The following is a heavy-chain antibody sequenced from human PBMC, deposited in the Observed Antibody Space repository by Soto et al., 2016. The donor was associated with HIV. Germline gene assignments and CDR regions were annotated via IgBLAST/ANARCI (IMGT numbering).Heavy chain of an antibody. CDR3: ARGGPDIAGAGPDY. CDR1: GFPFGNYF. Sequence: EVQLVESGGGLVQPGGSLRLSCTASGFPFGNYFMHWVRQAPGKGLEWVANIQQDGSERYYVDSVKGRFTISRDNARKSVYLQMNSLGVEDTGIYYCARGGPDIAGAGPDYWGQGTLVIVSS. V-gene: IGHV3-7*01. CDR2: IQQDGSER. J-gene: IGHJ4*02. D-gene: IGHD6-13*01.